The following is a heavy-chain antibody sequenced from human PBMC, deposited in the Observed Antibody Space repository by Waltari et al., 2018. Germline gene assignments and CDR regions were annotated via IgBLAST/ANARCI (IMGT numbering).Heavy chain of an antibody. V-gene: IGHV3-21*04. Sequence: EVQLVESGGGLVKPGGSLRLSCAASGLPFSSYSINWVRQVPGKGLEWVSSISSSSSYIYYADSVKGRFTISRDNAKNSLYLQMNSLRAEDTALYFCARDAFRFLDFWGQGTLVTVSS. CDR1: GLPFSSYS. CDR3: ARDAFRFLDF. D-gene: IGHD3-3*01. CDR2: ISSSSSYI. J-gene: IGHJ4*02.